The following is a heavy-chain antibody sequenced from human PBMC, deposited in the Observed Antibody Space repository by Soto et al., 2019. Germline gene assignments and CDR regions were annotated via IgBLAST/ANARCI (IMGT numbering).Heavy chain of an antibody. J-gene: IGHJ6*02. V-gene: IGHV4-61*01. Sequence: QVQLQESGPGLVKPSETLSLTCTVSGGSVSSGSYYWSWIRQPPGKGLEWIGYIYYSGSTNYNPSLKCRVIISVDTSKNQFSLKLSSVTAADTAVYYCARAPSYCISTSCYGYYCGMDVWGQGTTVTVSS. D-gene: IGHD2-2*01. CDR3: ARAPSYCISTSCYGYYCGMDV. CDR2: IYYSGST. CDR1: GGSVSSGSYY.